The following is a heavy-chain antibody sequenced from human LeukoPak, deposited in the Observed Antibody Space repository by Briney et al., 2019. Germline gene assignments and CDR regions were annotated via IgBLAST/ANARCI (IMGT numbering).Heavy chain of an antibody. CDR1: GYTFTSYG. D-gene: IGHD3-22*01. CDR2: ISAYNGNT. V-gene: IGHV1-18*01. J-gene: IGHJ4*02. CDR3: AREEANYYDSSGYPLDY. Sequence: GASVKVSCKASGYTFTSYGISWVRQAPGQGLEWMGWISAYNGNTNYAQKFQGRVTMTRDTSISTAYMELSRLRSDDTAVYYCAREEANYYDSSGYPLDYWGQGTLVTVSS.